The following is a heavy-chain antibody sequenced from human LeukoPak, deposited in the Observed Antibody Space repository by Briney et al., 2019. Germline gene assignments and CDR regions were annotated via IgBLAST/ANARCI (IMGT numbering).Heavy chain of an antibody. D-gene: IGHD1-14*01. Sequence: SETLSLTCTVSGGSISSSSYYWGWIRQPPGKGLEWIGSIYYSGSTYYNPSLKSRVTISVDTSKNQFSLKLSSVTAADTAVYYCARAGNVGTFDYWGQGTLVTVSS. CDR2: IYYSGST. V-gene: IGHV4-39*07. CDR1: GGSISSSSYY. CDR3: ARAGNVGTFDY. J-gene: IGHJ4*02.